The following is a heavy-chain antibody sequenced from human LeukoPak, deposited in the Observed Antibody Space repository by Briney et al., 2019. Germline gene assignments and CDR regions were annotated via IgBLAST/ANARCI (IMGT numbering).Heavy chain of an antibody. CDR3: ASVTYSSFSPWDY. Sequence: ASVTVSCKASGFAFSDYYLHWVRQAPGQGLELMGWIYPSSGGTNYAQKFQGRITLTRDMSITTAYLELNSLTSDDTAVYYCASVTYSSFSPWDYWGQGTLVTVSS. J-gene: IGHJ4*02. V-gene: IGHV1-2*02. CDR2: IYPSSGGT. CDR1: GFAFSDYY. D-gene: IGHD6-19*01.